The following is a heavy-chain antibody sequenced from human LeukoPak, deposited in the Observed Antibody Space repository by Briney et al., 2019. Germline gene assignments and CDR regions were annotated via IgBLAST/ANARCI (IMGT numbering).Heavy chain of an antibody. V-gene: IGHV4-61*08. J-gene: IGHJ5*02. CDR2: IYYSGST. CDR1: GGSISSGDYY. Sequence: PSETLSLTCTVSGGSISSGDYYWSWIRQPPGKGLEWIGYIYYSGSTNYNPSLKSRVTISVDTSKNQFSLKLSSVTAADTAVYYCAREGEENWFDPWGQGTLVTVSS. CDR3: AREGEENWFDP.